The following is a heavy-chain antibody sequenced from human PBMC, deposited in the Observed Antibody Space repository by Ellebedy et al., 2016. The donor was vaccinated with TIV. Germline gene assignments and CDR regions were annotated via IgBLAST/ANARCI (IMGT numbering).Heavy chain of an antibody. J-gene: IGHJ4*02. D-gene: IGHD1-14*01. CDR2: IKSDGSST. CDR1: GVTLSGYW. CDR3: ARGRTTGI. Sequence: GESLKISCAASGVTLSGYWMHWVRQAPGKGLVWVSRIKSDGSSTNYADSVKGRFTISRDNSKNTLYLQMNSLRAEDTAVYYCARGRTTGIWGQGTLVTVSS. V-gene: IGHV3-74*01.